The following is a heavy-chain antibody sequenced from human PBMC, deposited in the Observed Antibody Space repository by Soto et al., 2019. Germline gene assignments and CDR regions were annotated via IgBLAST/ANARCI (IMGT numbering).Heavy chain of an antibody. CDR1: GGSISSYY. D-gene: IGHD5-12*01. CDR3: ARKDGYNSLGPWWFDP. J-gene: IGHJ5*02. CDR2: IYYSGST. Sequence: SETLSLTCTVSGGSISSYYWSWIRQPPGKGLEWIGYIYYSGSTNYNPSLKSRVTISVDTSKNQFSLKLSSVTAADTAVYYCARKDGYNSLGPWWFDPWGQGTLVTVSS. V-gene: IGHV4-59*12.